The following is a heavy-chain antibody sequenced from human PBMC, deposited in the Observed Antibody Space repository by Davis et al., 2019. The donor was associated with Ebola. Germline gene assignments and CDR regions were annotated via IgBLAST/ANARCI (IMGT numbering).Heavy chain of an antibody. J-gene: IGHJ4*02. V-gene: IGHV1-18*01. CDR1: GYSFTDDG. CDR3: AREPERATDFDY. Sequence: ASVKVSCKASGYSFTDDGISWVRQAPGQGLEWMGWISTYNGNTNYAQKVQGRITMTTDTSTSTAYMELRSLRSDDTAVYYCAREPERATDFDYWGQGTLVTVSS. D-gene: IGHD1-14*01. CDR2: ISTYNGNT.